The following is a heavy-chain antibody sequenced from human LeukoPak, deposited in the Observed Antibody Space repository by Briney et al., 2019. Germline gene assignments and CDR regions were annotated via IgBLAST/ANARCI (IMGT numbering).Heavy chain of an antibody. CDR3: ARLYSSPVGGWFDP. CDR1: GYSFTSYW. V-gene: IGHV5-51*01. CDR2: IYPDDSDT. Sequence: GESLKISCKGSGYSFTSYWIGWVRQMPGKGLEWMGIIYPDDSDTRYSPSFQGQVTISADKAISTAYLQWSSLQASDTAMSYCARLYSSPVGGWFDPWGQGTLVTVSS. D-gene: IGHD6-13*01. J-gene: IGHJ5*02.